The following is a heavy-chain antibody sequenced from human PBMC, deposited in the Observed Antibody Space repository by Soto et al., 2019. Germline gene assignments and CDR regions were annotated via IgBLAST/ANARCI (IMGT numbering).Heavy chain of an antibody. CDR1: GGSIXSYY. D-gene: IGHD5-12*01. CDR3: ARATGDGYMVYYYYMDV. CDR2: IYYSGST. J-gene: IGHJ6*03. V-gene: IGHV4-59*01. Sequence: ASETLSLTCTFSGGSIXSYYWSWIRQPPGEGLEWIGYIYYSGSTNYNPSLKSRVTISVDTSKNQFSLKLSSVTAADTAVYYCARATGDGYMVYYYYMDVWGKGTTVTVSS.